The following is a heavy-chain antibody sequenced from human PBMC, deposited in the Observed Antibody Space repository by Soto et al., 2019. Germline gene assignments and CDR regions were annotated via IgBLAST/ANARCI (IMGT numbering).Heavy chain of an antibody. Sequence: PSETLSLTCDVSGYSISSGHYWGWIRQPPGKGLEWIGSIYHSGSTYYNPSLKSRVTISVHTSKNQFSLKLSSVTAADTAIYYCAEYSSAFDYWGQGTLVTVS. D-gene: IGHD6-19*01. J-gene: IGHJ4*02. CDR3: AEYSSAFDY. CDR1: GYSISSGHY. V-gene: IGHV4-38-2*01. CDR2: IYHSGST.